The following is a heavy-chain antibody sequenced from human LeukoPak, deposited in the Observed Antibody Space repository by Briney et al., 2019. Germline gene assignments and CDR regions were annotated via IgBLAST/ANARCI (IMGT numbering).Heavy chain of an antibody. D-gene: IGHD2-21*01. CDR1: GFKFRAFT. CDR3: AKEKDTIYFDL. Sequence: GGSLRLSCVGSGFKFRAFTMHWVRQAPGRGLEWVSLFSRNGVTTFYADSVGGRFTISRDNSENSVYLQMDSLTTEDTAVYYCAKEKDTIYFDLWGQGTLVTVSA. V-gene: IGHV3-43*01. CDR2: FSRNGVTT. J-gene: IGHJ3*01.